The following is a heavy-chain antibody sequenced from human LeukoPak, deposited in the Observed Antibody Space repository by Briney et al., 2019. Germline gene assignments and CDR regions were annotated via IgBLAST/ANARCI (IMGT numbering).Heavy chain of an antibody. CDR3: ARDHHHRLWDDYYYYMDV. D-gene: IGHD3-16*02. CDR2: IKQDGSDK. J-gene: IGHJ6*03. Sequence: GGSLRLSCAASGFTFSNNWMSWVRQAPGKGLEWVANIKQDGSDKYYVDSVKGRFTISRDNAKNSLYLQMNSLRAEDTAVYYCARDHHHRLWDDYYYYMDVWGKGTTVTISS. CDR1: GFTFSNNW. V-gene: IGHV3-7*01.